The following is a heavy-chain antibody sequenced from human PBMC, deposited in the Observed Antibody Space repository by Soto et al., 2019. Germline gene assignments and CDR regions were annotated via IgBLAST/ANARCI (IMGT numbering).Heavy chain of an antibody. CDR3: ARDEETVFLDY. Sequence: GGSLRLSCAASGFTFSSYSMNWVRQAPGKGLEWVSSISSSSSYIYYADSVKGRFTISRDNAKNSLYLQMNSLGAEDTAVYYCARDEETVFLDYWGQGTLVTVSS. CDR1: GFTFSSYS. D-gene: IGHD4-17*01. V-gene: IGHV3-21*01. J-gene: IGHJ4*02. CDR2: ISSSSSYI.